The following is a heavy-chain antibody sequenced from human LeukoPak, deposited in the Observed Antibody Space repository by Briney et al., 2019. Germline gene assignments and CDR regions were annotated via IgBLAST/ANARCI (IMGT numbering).Heavy chain of an antibody. D-gene: IGHD5-18*01. Sequence: AXGYTFTTYGFSWVRQAPGQGLEWMGGIIPIFGTANYAQKFQGRVTITADESTSTAYMELSSLRAEDKAVYYCARXXRYSYXXXXMDVWGXGTTVTISS. CDR3: ARXXRYSYXXXXMDV. CDR2: IIPIFGTA. V-gene: IGHV1-69*01. CDR1: GYTFTTYG. J-gene: IGHJ6*04.